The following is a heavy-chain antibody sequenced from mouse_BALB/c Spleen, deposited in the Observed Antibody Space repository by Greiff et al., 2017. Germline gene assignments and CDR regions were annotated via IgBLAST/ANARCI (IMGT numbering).Heavy chain of an antibody. J-gene: IGHJ1*01. V-gene: IGHV1-14*01. Sequence: EVQLQQSGPELVKPGASVKMSCKASGYTFTSYVMHWVKQKPGQGLEWIGYINPYNDGTKYNEKFKGKATLTSDKSSSTAYMELSSLTSEDTAVYYCASQEGSSYWYFDVWGAGTTVTVSS. CDR1: GYTFTSYV. CDR3: ASQEGSSYWYFDV. D-gene: IGHD1-1*01. CDR2: INPYNDGT.